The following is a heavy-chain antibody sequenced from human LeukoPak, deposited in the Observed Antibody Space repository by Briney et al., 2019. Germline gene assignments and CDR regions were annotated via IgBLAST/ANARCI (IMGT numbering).Heavy chain of an antibody. CDR3: ARDPLHGSGNYYNNHYAMDV. CDR1: GFTFSSYS. CDR2: ISYEGSKK. Sequence: GGSLRLSCAASGFTFSSYSMNWVRQAPGKGLEWVAVISYEGSKKYYADSVKGRFTISRDNSKNTLYLQMDSLRDEDTAIYYCARDPLHGSGNYYNNHYAMDVWGQGTTVTVSS. D-gene: IGHD3-10*01. V-gene: IGHV3-30-3*01. J-gene: IGHJ6*02.